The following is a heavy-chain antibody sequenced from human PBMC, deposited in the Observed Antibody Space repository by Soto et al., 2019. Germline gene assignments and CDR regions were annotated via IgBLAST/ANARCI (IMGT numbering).Heavy chain of an antibody. J-gene: IGHJ4*02. CDR1: GGSISSYY. CDR2: IYYSGST. D-gene: IGHD3-22*01. CDR3: ARASSGYHTSI. V-gene: IGHV4-59*01. Sequence: SETLSLTCTVSGGSISSYYWSWIRQPPGKGLEWIGYIYYSGSTNYNPSLKSRVTISVDTSKNQLSLKLSSVTAADTAVYYCARASSGYHTSIRGQGTLVTVSS.